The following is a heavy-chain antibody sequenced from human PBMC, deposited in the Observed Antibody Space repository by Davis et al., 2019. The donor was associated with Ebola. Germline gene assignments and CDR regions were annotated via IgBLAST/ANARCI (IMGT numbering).Heavy chain of an antibody. CDR2: ISWNSGTI. J-gene: IGHJ4*02. D-gene: IGHD2-21*02. V-gene: IGHV3-9*01. CDR1: GFTFDDYA. CDR3: ARLAVTGDY. Sequence: SLKISCAASGFTFDDYAMHWVRQAPGKGLEWVSGISWNSGTIYYADSVKGRFTISRDNAKNSLYLQMNSLRDEDTAVYYCARLAVTGDYWGQGTLVTVSS.